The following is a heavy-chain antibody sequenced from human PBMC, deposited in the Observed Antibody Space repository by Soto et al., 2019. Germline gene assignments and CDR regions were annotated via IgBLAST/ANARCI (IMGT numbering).Heavy chain of an antibody. D-gene: IGHD6-13*01. CDR3: AKGRIAAAGEFDS. CDR1: GFTFSSYA. Sequence: EVQLLESGGGLVQPGGSLRLSCAASGFTFSSYAMNWVRQAPGKGMEWVSAISGSGGSTYYADSVKGRFTISRDNSKNTLYLQRNSVRAEDTAVEYCAKGRIAAAGEFDSWCQGTLVTASS. V-gene: IGHV3-23*01. CDR2: ISGSGGST. J-gene: IGHJ4*02.